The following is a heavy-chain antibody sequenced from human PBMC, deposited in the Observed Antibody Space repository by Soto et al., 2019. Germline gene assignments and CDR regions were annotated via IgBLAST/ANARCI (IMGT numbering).Heavy chain of an antibody. CDR3: ARVGGDDFGDSGGFDY. J-gene: IGHJ4*02. Sequence: SETLSLTCTVSGGSIRDYFWTWIRQPPGKGLEWIGYIYYSGRTNYNPSLKSRVSISVDTSKNHFSLQLRSVTAADTAVYYCARVGGDDFGDSGGFDYWGQRTLDNVSS. D-gene: IGHD4-17*01. V-gene: IGHV4-59*01. CDR2: IYYSGRT. CDR1: GGSIRDYF.